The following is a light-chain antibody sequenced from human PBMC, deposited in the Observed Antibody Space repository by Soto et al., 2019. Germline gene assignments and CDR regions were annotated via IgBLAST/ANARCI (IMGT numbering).Light chain of an antibody. Sequence: QSVLTQPPSASGTPGQRVTISCSGSSSNIGSNTVSWYQQLPGTAPKLLIYNYNQRPSGVPDRFSGSKSGTSASLAISGLQSEDEADYYCAVWDASLKGVVFGGGTKLTVL. CDR1: SSNIGSNT. CDR3: AVWDASLKGVV. J-gene: IGLJ2*01. CDR2: NYN. V-gene: IGLV1-44*01.